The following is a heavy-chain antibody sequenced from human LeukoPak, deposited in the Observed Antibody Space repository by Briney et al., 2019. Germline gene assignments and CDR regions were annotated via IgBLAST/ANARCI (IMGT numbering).Heavy chain of an antibody. J-gene: IGHJ6*02. D-gene: IGHD7-27*01. CDR1: GGSIRSSY. CDR3: ARGSGRYYYYGVDV. Sequence: NTSETLSLTCTVSGGSIRSSYWSWIRQPPGKGPEWIGHIYYSGTTSGSTNYNPSLKSRVTISVDTSKNQFSLQVRSVTAADTAVYYCARGSGRYYYYGVDVWGQGTTVTVSS. V-gene: IGHV4-59*01. CDR2: IYYSGTTSGST.